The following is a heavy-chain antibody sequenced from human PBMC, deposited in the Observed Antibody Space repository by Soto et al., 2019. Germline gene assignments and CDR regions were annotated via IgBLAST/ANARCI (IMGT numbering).Heavy chain of an antibody. CDR1: GASIGSGGW. CDR3: ARHEGWTGPDQ. Sequence: PSETLSLTCAVSGASIGSGGWWSWVRQPPGKGLEWIAEIFHDGNTNYSPSLKSRVTISVDKSQNQFSLNVYSVTAADTAVYYCARHEGWTGPDQWGQGNLVTVSS. V-gene: IGHV4-4*02. D-gene: IGHD2-8*02. CDR2: IFHDGNT. J-gene: IGHJ5*02.